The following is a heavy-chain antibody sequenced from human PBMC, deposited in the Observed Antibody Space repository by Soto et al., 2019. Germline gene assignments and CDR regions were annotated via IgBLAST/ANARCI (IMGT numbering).Heavy chain of an antibody. CDR1: TDSFNDYY. Sequence: QVRLHESGPGLVKPSETLSLTCTVSTDSFNDYYWSWIRQPPGKGLEWIGSIYHTGNTHYNPSLESRVSISVDTSKIQFSLSLSSVTAAATAVYYCARDVGIHDAFDIWGHGTLVTVSA. CDR3: ARDVGIHDAFDI. V-gene: IGHV4-59*01. CDR2: IYHTGNT. D-gene: IGHD5-18*01. J-gene: IGHJ3*02.